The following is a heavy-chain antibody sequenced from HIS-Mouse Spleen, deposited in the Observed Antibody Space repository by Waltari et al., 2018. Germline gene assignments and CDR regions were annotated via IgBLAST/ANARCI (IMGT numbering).Heavy chain of an antibody. CDR1: GYTFTGYY. V-gene: IGHV1-2*02. CDR3: ARDVTGYYPYYYYYGMDV. Sequence: QVQLVQSGAEVKKPGASVKVSCKASGYTFTGYYMHWVRQAPGQGLEWMGWINPNSGGTNYAQKFQGRVTMTRDTSISTAYMELSRLRSDDTAVYYCARDVTGYYPYYYYYGMDVWGQGTTVTVSS. J-gene: IGHJ6*02. CDR2: INPNSGGT. D-gene: IGHD3-9*01.